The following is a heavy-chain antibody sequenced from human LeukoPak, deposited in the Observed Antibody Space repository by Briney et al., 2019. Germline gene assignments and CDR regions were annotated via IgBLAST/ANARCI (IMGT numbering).Heavy chain of an antibody. CDR1: GFTFSNYN. D-gene: IGHD4-11*01. CDR2: ISSSSSAYT. CDR3: ARDLVPYSNSYYFDY. V-gene: IGHV3-21*01. Sequence: GGSLRLSCAASGFTFSNYNMNWVRQAPGKGLEWVSSISSSSSAYTYYADSARGRFTISRDNAKNSLYLQMNSLRAEDTAVYYCARDLVPYSNSYYFDYWGQGTLVTVSS. J-gene: IGHJ4*02.